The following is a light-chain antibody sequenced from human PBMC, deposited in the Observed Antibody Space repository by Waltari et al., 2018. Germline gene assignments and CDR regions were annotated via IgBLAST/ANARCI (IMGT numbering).Light chain of an antibody. CDR2: ATS. J-gene: IGKJ4*01. CDR1: QNIDNF. CDR3: QQSYSLFALT. Sequence: DIQMTQSPSSLSASVGDRVTITCRASQNIDNFLNWFQQKPGKAPKLLIYATSNLHTGVPSRFSGSGSGTDFALTISSLQPEDFATYYCQQSYSLFALTFGGGTKVEI. V-gene: IGKV1-39*01.